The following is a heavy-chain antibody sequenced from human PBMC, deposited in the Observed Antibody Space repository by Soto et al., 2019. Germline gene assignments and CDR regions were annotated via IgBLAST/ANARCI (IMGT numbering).Heavy chain of an antibody. CDR2: FDPEDGET. Sequence: ASVKVSCKVSGYTLTELSMHWVRQAPGKGLEWMGGFDPEDGETIYAQKFQVRVTMTEDTSTDTAYMELSSLRSEDTAVYYCATSYSSSSQYFQHWGQGTLVTVSS. D-gene: IGHD6-6*01. CDR1: GYTLTELS. V-gene: IGHV1-24*01. CDR3: ATSYSSSSQYFQH. J-gene: IGHJ1*01.